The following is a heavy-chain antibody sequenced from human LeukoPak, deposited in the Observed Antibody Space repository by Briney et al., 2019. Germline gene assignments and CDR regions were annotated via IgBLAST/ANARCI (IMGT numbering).Heavy chain of an antibody. CDR2: ISAYNGNT. CDR1: GYTFTIYG. J-gene: IGHJ6*02. Sequence: ASVTVSFKASGYTFTIYGISWVRQAPGQGQEWMGWISAYNGNTNYAQKFQGRVTITADESTSTAYMELSSLRSEDTAVYYCAKKGYYYYGMDVWGQGTTVTVSS. CDR3: AKKGYYYYGMDV. V-gene: IGHV1-18*01.